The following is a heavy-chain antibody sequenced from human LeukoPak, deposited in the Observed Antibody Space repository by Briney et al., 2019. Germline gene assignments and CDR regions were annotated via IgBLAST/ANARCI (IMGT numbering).Heavy chain of an antibody. CDR2: MNPNSGNT. CDR1: GYTFTSYD. J-gene: IGHJ6*02. D-gene: IGHD2-15*01. Sequence: ASVKVSCKASGYTFTSYDINWVRQATGQGLEWMGWMNPNSGNTGYAQKFQGRVTMTRNTSISTAYMELSSLRSEDTAVYYCARVVGAPCYYCYYRMDLWARGPTLSVSS. CDR3: ARVVGAPCYYCYYRMDL. V-gene: IGHV1-8*01.